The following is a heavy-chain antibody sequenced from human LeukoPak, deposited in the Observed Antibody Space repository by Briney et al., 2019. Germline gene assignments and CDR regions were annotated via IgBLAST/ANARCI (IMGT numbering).Heavy chain of an antibody. CDR3: ARDVSSSWYYYYYMDV. V-gene: IGHV3-23*01. CDR1: GLTFSSYG. CDR2: ISGNGGST. J-gene: IGHJ6*03. D-gene: IGHD6-13*01. Sequence: PGGSLRLSCAASGLTFSSYGMSWVRQVPGKGLEWVSAISGNGGSTYYADSVKGRFTTSRDNSKNTLYLQMNSLRAEDTAVYYCARDVSSSWYYYYYMDVWGKGTTVTVSS.